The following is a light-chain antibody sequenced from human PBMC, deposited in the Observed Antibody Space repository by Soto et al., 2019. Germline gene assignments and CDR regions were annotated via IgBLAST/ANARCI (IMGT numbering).Light chain of an antibody. CDR3: AAWDDSLSGYV. CDR1: SSNIGSNY. V-gene: IGLV1-47*01. J-gene: IGLJ1*01. CDR2: KNN. Sequence: QSALTQPPSASGTPGQRVTISCSGSSSNIGSNYVYWYQQLPGTAPKLLIYKNNQRPSGVPDRFSGSKSGTSASLAISGLRSEAEADYYCAAWDDSLSGYVFGAGTKVTVL.